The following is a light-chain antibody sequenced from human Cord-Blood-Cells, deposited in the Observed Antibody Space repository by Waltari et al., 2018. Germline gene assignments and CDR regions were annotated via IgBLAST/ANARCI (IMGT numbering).Light chain of an antibody. J-gene: IGLJ1*01. V-gene: IGLV2-14*01. CDR3: SSYTSSSTYV. CDR2: DIS. CDR1: SSDVGGYNY. Sequence: QSALTQPASVSGSPGQSITLSCTGTSSDVGGYNYVSWYQQHPGNAPTLMIYDISNRPSGVSNRFSGSKSGNTASLTISGLQAEDEADYYCSSYTSSSTYVFGTGTKVTVL.